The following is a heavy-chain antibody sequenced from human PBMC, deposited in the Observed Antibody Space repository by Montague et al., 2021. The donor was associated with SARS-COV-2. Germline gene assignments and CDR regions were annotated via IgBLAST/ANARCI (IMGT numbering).Heavy chain of an antibody. Sequence: SLRLSCAASGFTFSSYGMHWVRQAPGKGLEWVAVIWYDGSNKYYADSVKGRFTISRDNSKNTLYLQMNSLRAEDTAVYYCARVASYYYGMDVWGQETTVTVSS. CDR3: ARVASYYYGMDV. CDR2: IWYDGSNK. J-gene: IGHJ6*02. CDR1: GFTFSSYG. V-gene: IGHV3-33*01.